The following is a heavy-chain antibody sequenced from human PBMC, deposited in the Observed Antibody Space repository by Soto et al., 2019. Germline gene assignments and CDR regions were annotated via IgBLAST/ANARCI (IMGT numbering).Heavy chain of an antibody. CDR3: ARITGGRGYSGYDPYYFDY. D-gene: IGHD5-12*01. J-gene: IGHJ4*02. V-gene: IGHV5-10-1*01. CDR2: IDPSDSYT. Sequence: GESLRISCKGSGYSLTSYWISWVRQMPGQGLEWMGRIDPSDSYTNYSPSFQGHVTISADKSISTAYLQWSSLKASDTAMYYCARITGGRGYSGYDPYYFDYWGQGTLVTVSS. CDR1: GYSLTSYW.